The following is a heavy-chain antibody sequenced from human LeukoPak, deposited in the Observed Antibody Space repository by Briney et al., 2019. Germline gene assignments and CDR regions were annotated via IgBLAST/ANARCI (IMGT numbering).Heavy chain of an antibody. Sequence: ASVKVSCKASGYTFTSYDINWVRQATGQGLEWMGWMNPNSGNTGYAQKFQGRVTMTRNTSISTAYMELSSLRSEDTAVYYCARLFVGSKTYYDFWSGYSEGHYFDYWGQGTLVTVSS. CDR1: GYTFTSYD. CDR3: ARLFVGSKTYYDFWSGYSEGHYFDY. J-gene: IGHJ4*02. V-gene: IGHV1-8*01. D-gene: IGHD3-3*01. CDR2: MNPNSGNT.